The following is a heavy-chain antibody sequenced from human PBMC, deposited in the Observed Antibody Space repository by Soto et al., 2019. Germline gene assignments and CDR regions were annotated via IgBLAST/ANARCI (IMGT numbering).Heavy chain of an antibody. CDR2: ISSSSSYI. D-gene: IGHD4-17*01. CDR3: ARDPTTVTTPDAFDI. V-gene: IGHV3-21*01. Sequence: EVQLVESGGGLVKPGGSLRLSCAASGFTFSSYSMNWVRQAPGKGLEWVSSISSSSSYIYYADSVKGRFTISRDNAKNSLYLQMNSLRAEDTAVYYCARDPTTVTTPDAFDIWGQGTMVTVSS. J-gene: IGHJ3*02. CDR1: GFTFSSYS.